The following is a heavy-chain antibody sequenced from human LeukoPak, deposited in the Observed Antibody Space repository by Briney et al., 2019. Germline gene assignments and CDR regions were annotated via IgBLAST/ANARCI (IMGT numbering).Heavy chain of an antibody. D-gene: IGHD4-23*01. Sequence: GESLKISCKDSGYSFSNYWIGWVRQMPGRGLDWMGIIYPGDSDTKYGPSFRGQVTISADRSVNTAYLQWSSLKASDSAMYYCVRPYGGNSGNWGQGTLVTVSS. J-gene: IGHJ4*02. CDR3: VRPYGGNSGN. V-gene: IGHV5-51*01. CDR1: GYSFSNYW. CDR2: IYPGDSDT.